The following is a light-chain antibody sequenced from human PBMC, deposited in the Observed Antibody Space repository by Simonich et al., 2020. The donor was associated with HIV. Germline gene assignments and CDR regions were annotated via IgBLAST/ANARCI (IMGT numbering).Light chain of an antibody. Sequence: EIVLTQSPATLSLSPGERATLSCRASQSVSSYLAWYQQKPGQAPRLLIYDASNRATGIPARFSGSGSGTDFTLHISRVEAEDVGVYYCMQGIHFPYTFGQGTKVEIK. J-gene: IGKJ2*01. CDR2: DAS. V-gene: IGKV3-11*01. CDR3: MQGIHFPYT. CDR1: QSVSSY.